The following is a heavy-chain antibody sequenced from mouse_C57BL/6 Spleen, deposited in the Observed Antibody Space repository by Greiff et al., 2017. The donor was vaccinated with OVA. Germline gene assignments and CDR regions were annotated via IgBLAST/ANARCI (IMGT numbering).Heavy chain of an antibody. CDR2: IWSGGSK. D-gene: IGHD2-2*01. V-gene: IGHV2-2*01. CDR1: GFSLTSYG. Sequence: VQLQQSGPGLVQPSQSLSITCTVSGFSLTSYGVHWVRQSPGKGLEWLGVIWSGGSKDYNAAFISRLSISKDNSKSQVFFKRSSLQADDTAIYYCASIYYGYDYAMDYWGQGTSVTVSS. CDR3: ASIYYGYDYAMDY. J-gene: IGHJ4*01.